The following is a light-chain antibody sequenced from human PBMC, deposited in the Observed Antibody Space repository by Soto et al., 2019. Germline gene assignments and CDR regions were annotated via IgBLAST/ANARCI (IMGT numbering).Light chain of an antibody. CDR2: RAS. CDR1: QSISPY. Sequence: DIQMTQSPSTLSASAGDRVTISCRASQSISPYLAWYQQKPGKAPKLLIYRASSLQSGVPSRSSGSGSGTEFTLTISSLQPDDLATYYCQQSNSYPWTFGQGTKVDIK. V-gene: IGKV1-5*03. J-gene: IGKJ1*01. CDR3: QQSNSYPWT.